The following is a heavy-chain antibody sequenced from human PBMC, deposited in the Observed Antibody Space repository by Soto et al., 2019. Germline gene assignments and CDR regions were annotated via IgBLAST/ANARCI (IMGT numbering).Heavy chain of an antibody. V-gene: IGHV4-31*03. D-gene: IGHD2-15*01. CDR3: ARDLGGTRQNWFDP. CDR1: GGSISSGGYY. J-gene: IGHJ5*02. CDR2: IYYSGST. Sequence: TSETLSLTCTVSGGSISSGGYYWSWIRQHPGKGLEWIGYIYYSGSTYYNPSLKSRVTISVDTSKNQFSLKLSSVTAADTAVYYCARDLGGTRQNWFDPWGQGTLVTVSS.